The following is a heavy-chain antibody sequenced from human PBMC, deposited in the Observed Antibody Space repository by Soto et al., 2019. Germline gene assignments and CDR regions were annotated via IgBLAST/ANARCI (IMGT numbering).Heavy chain of an antibody. CDR2: IIPIFGTA. V-gene: IGHV1-69*01. J-gene: IGHJ6*02. D-gene: IGHD2-15*01. Sequence: SVKVSCKASGGTFSSYAISWVRQAPGQRLEWKGGIIPIFGTANYAPKFQGRVTITADESTSTAYMELSSLRSEDTAVYYCAGPIVVVVAATQDYYGMDVWGQGTTVTVSS. CDR1: GGTFSSYA. CDR3: AGPIVVVVAATQDYYGMDV.